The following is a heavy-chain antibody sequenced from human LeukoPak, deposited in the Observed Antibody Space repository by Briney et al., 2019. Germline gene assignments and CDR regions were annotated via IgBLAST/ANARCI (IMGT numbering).Heavy chain of an antibody. CDR1: GFTFSDYY. Sequence: GSLRLSCAASGFTFSDYYWSWIRQPPGKGLEWIGEINLGGSSNYNPSLKNRVTMSVDTSKNQFSLKVKSVTAADTAVYYCARVPVTANWFDPWGQGTLVTVSS. CDR2: INLGGSS. V-gene: IGHV4-34*01. D-gene: IGHD4-11*01. CDR3: ARVPVTANWFDP. J-gene: IGHJ5*02.